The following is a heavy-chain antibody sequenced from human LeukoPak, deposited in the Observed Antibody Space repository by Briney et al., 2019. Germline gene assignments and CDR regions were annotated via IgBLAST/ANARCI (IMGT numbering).Heavy chain of an antibody. Sequence: GASVKVSCKASGYTFTGYYMHWVRQAPGQGIEWKGWINPNSGGTNYAQKFQGRVTMTRDTSISTAYMELSRLRSDDTAVYYCARGPMVRGVITTTGFDPWGQGTLVTVSS. J-gene: IGHJ5*02. D-gene: IGHD3-10*01. CDR2: INPNSGGT. CDR3: ARGPMVRGVITTTGFDP. V-gene: IGHV1-2*02. CDR1: GYTFTGYY.